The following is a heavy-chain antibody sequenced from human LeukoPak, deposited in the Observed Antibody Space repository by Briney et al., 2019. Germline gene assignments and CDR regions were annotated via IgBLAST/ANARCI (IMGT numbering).Heavy chain of an antibody. J-gene: IGHJ4*02. D-gene: IGHD3-9*01. CDR3: AREATHDDRGFDY. Sequence: PSETLSLTCTVSGGSISDSSYYWDWIRQPPGKGLEWIGSIYYSGSTYYTPSLKSRLTISVDTSKNQFFLKLSSVTAADTAVYYCAREATHDDRGFDYWGQGTPVTVSS. V-gene: IGHV4-39*02. CDR2: IYYSGST. CDR1: GGSISDSSYY.